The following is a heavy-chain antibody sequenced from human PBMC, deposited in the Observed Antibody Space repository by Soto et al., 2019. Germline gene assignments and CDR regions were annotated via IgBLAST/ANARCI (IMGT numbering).Heavy chain of an antibody. D-gene: IGHD6-13*01. Sequence: QLQLQESGPGLVKPSETLSLTCTVSGGSISSSSYYWGWIRQPPGKGLEWIGSIYYSGSTYYNPSLTRRVTISVDTSKYQFSLKLSSVTAADTAVYYCARIAAAGRLTYYYYGMDVWGQGTTVTVSS. CDR3: ARIAAAGRLTYYYYGMDV. J-gene: IGHJ6*02. V-gene: IGHV4-39*01. CDR2: IYYSGST. CDR1: GGSISSSSYY.